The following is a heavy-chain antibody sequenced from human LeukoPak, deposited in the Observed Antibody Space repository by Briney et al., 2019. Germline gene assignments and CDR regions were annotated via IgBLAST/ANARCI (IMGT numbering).Heavy chain of an antibody. V-gene: IGHV1-46*01. J-gene: IGHJ4*02. D-gene: IGHD3-22*01. CDR1: GYTFTKYY. CDR3: ASGHFFDSSGYFPPDY. Sequence: ASVKVSYKASGYTFTKYYVHWVRLAPGQGLEWMGIINPSGGNTNYAHKFQGRVSMTRDTSTSTLYMELSSLRSEDTAVYYCASGHFFDSSGYFPPDYWGQGTLVTVSS. CDR2: INPSGGNT.